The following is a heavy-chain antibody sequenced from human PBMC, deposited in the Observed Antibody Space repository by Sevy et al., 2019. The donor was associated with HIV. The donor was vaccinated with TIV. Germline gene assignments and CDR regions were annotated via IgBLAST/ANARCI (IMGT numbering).Heavy chain of an antibody. J-gene: IGHJ6*02. Sequence: GGSLRLSCAASGFSFSDYWMHWVHQAPGKGLVWVSRIETDGSAKNYADSVKGRFTISRDNAKNIVYLQMNSLRVEDTAVYFCAGAQRWLPLYGMDVWGQGTTVTVSS. D-gene: IGHD5-18*01. V-gene: IGHV3-74*01. CDR2: IETDGSAK. CDR1: GFSFSDYW. CDR3: AGAQRWLPLYGMDV.